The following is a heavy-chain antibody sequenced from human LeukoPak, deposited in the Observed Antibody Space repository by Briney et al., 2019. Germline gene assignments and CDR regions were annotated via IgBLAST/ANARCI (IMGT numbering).Heavy chain of an antibody. D-gene: IGHD3-10*01. V-gene: IGHV3-20*04. CDR1: GFTFDDFA. CDR2: INWNGGST. Sequence: PGGSLRLSCAASGFTFDDFAMIWVRQAPGKGLEWVAGINWNGGSTSYAESVKGRFTISRDNAKNSLYLQMNSLRAEDTALYYCASGSYTSGSYLAGYFDYWGQGTLVTVSS. CDR3: ASGSYTSGSYLAGYFDY. J-gene: IGHJ4*02.